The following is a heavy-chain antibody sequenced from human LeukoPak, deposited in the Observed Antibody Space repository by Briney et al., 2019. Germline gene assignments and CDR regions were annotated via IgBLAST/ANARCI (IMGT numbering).Heavy chain of an antibody. V-gene: IGHV3-66*02. CDR2: IYSGGST. D-gene: IGHD1-26*01. CDR1: GFTVSSNY. Sequence: GGSLRLTCAASGFTVSSNYMSWVRQAPGKGLEWVSVIYSGGSTYYADSVKGRFTISRDNSKNTLYLQMNSLRAEDTAVYYCARDMRELHYFDYWGQGTLVTVSS. J-gene: IGHJ4*02. CDR3: ARDMRELHYFDY.